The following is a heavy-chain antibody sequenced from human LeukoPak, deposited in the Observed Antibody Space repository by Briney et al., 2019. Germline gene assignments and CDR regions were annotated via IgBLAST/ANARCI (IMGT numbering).Heavy chain of an antibody. D-gene: IGHD5-24*01. Sequence: GGSLSLSCAVSGFTFSSYWMHWVRQASGKGLVWVSRINSDGSSTSYADSVKGRFTISRDNAKNTLYLQMNSLRAEDTAVYYCARTDRRRMAPFDYWGQGTLVTVSS. CDR2: INSDGSST. CDR3: ARTDRRRMAPFDY. V-gene: IGHV3-74*01. J-gene: IGHJ4*02. CDR1: GFTFSSYW.